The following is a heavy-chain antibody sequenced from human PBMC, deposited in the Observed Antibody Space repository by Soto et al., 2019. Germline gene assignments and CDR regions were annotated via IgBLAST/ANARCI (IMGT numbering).Heavy chain of an antibody. Sequence: SVKVSWKASGFTLITSTVQWVRQARGQPLEWIGWIVVGSGNTIYAQNFQERVTFTRDESTSTAYMELSSLRFEDTGVYYCAAGDYTETSGYASDYWGKGTLVTVSS. CDR1: GFTLITST. CDR3: AAGDYTETSGYASDY. J-gene: IGHJ4*02. V-gene: IGHV1-58*01. D-gene: IGHD2-2*01. CDR2: IVVGSGNT.